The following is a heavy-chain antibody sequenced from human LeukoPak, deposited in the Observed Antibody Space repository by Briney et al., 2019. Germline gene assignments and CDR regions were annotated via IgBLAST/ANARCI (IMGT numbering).Heavy chain of an antibody. D-gene: IGHD6-19*01. J-gene: IGHJ4*02. CDR3: ARVGRIAVAGLFDY. Sequence: GGSLRLSCAASGFTFSSYAMSWVRQAPGKGLEWVSAISGSGGSTYYADSVKGRFTISRDNSKNTLYLQTNSLRAEDTAVYYCARVGRIAVAGLFDYWGQGTLVTVSS. V-gene: IGHV3-23*01. CDR2: ISGSGGST. CDR1: GFTFSSYA.